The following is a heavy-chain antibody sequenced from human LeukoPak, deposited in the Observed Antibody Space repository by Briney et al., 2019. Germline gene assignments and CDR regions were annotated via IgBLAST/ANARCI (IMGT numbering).Heavy chain of an antibody. Sequence: PGGSLRLSCAASVITFSSYWMSWVRQAPGKGLEWVANIKEDGSEKYYVDSVKGRFTISRDNAKNSLYLQMNSLRAEDTAVYYCAAGGNSDYWGQGTLVTVSS. D-gene: IGHD4-23*01. CDR3: AAGGNSDY. J-gene: IGHJ4*02. CDR1: VITFSSYW. V-gene: IGHV3-7*01. CDR2: IKEDGSEK.